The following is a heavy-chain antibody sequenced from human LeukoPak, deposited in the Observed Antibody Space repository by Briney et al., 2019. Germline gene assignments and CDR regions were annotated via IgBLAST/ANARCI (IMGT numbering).Heavy chain of an antibody. CDR1: GFTFSSYA. V-gene: IGHV3-64*01. J-gene: IGHJ3*02. Sequence: GGSLRLSCAASGFTFSSYAMHWVRQAPGKGLEYVSAISSNGGSTYYANSVKGRFTISRDNSKNTLYLQMGSLRAEDMAVYYCARVAKVGRPSDAFDTWGQGTMVTVSS. CDR3: ARVAKVGRPSDAFDT. CDR2: ISSNGGST.